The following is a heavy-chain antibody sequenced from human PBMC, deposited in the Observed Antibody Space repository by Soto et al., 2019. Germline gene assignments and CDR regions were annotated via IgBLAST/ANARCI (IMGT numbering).Heavy chain of an antibody. Sequence: QVQVVESGGDVVQPGRSLRLSCATSGFTFSGYTMHWVRQAPGKGLEWVAVISKDGSNEYYVDSVKGRFTVSRDNSKNTVYLQMNSLRVEDTAVYFCARDRGDPVSLDRGHKFRDDWYFDLWGRGTLVTVSS. CDR2: ISKDGSNE. CDR3: ARDRGDPVSLDRGHKFRDDWYFDL. V-gene: IGHV3-30-3*01. J-gene: IGHJ2*01. D-gene: IGHD3-10*01. CDR1: GFTFSGYT.